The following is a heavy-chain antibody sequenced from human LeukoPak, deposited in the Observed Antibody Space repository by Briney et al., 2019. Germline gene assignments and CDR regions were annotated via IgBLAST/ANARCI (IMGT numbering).Heavy chain of an antibody. D-gene: IGHD3-3*01. CDR2: ISAYNGNT. V-gene: IGHV1-18*01. CDR1: GYTFTSYG. Sequence: ASVKVSCKASGYTFTSYGISWVRQAPGQGLEWMGWISAYNGNTNYAQKLQGRVTMTTDTSTSTAYMELRSLRSDDTAVYYCAKGRRFLEGGHYYYGMDVWGQGTTVTVSS. CDR3: AKGRRFLEGGHYYYGMDV. J-gene: IGHJ6*02.